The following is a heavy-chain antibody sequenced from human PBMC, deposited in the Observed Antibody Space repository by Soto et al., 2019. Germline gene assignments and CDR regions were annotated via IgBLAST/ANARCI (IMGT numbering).Heavy chain of an antibody. J-gene: IGHJ4*02. CDR1: GFTFSTDT. CDR3: ARFFCSGFDY. Sequence: EVQLVESGGGLVQPGGSLRLSCVASGFTFSTDTMNWVRQAPGKGLEWVAHISVSGATRYYADSVKGRFTISRDNAKTSLYLQMDSLRNEDTAVYYCARFFCSGFDYWGQGALVTVSS. CDR2: ISVSGATR. V-gene: IGHV3-48*02. D-gene: IGHD6-19*01.